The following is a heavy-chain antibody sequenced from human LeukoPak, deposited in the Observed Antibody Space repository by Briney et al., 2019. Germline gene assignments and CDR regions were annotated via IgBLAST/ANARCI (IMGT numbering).Heavy chain of an antibody. V-gene: IGHV4-59*08. CDR2: VYYSGSV. CDR1: GGSISPYY. Sequence: PSETLSLTCTVSGGSISPYYWSWIRQPPGKGLEWIGYVYYSGSVNYNPSLKSRVTISLDTSKNLFSLNLTSLTAADTAMYYCARHSSYYGDYGPWGQGTLVTVSS. J-gene: IGHJ5*02. D-gene: IGHD4-17*01. CDR3: ARHSSYYGDYGP.